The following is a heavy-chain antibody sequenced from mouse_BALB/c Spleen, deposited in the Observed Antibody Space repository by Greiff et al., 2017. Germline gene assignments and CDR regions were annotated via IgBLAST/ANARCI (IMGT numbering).Heavy chain of an antibody. V-gene: IGHV14-3*02. D-gene: IGHD2-14*01. Sequence: VQLQQSGAELVKPGASVKLSCTASGFNIKDNYMHWVKQRPEQGLEWIGRIDPANGNTNYDQKFQGKATITADTSSNTAYLQLSSLTSEDTAVYDCASAAYERYDGSWMDYWGQGTLVTVSA. J-gene: IGHJ3*01. CDR3: ASAAYERYDGSWMDY. CDR1: GFNIKDNY. CDR2: IDPANGNT.